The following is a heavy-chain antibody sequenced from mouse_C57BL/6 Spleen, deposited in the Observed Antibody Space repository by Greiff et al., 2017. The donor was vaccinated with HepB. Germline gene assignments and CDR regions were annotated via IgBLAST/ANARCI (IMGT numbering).Heavy chain of an antibody. Sequence: VQLQQSGPELVKPGASVKIPCKASGYTFTDYNMDWVKQSHGKSLEWIGDINPNNGGTIYNQKFKGKATLTVDKSSSTAYMELRSLTSEDTAVYYCARSGYGNYVYYFDYWGQGTTLTVSS. CDR2: INPNNGGT. J-gene: IGHJ2*01. D-gene: IGHD2-10*02. CDR3: ARSGYGNYVYYFDY. CDR1: GYTFTDYN. V-gene: IGHV1-18*01.